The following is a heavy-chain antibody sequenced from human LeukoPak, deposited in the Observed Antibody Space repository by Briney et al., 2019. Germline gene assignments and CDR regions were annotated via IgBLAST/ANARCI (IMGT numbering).Heavy chain of an antibody. CDR1: GGSFSGYY. CDR3: ARGPTPGIAAPSYMDV. Sequence: PSETLSLTCAVYGGSFSGYYWSWIRQPPGKGLEWIGEINHSGSTNYNPSLKSRVTISVDTSKNQFSLKLSSVTAADTAVYYCARGPTPGIAAPSYMDVWGKGTTVTVSS. J-gene: IGHJ6*03. CDR2: INHSGST. V-gene: IGHV4-34*01. D-gene: IGHD6-13*01.